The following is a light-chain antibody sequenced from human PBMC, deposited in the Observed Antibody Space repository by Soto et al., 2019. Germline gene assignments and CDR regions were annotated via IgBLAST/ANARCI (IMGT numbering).Light chain of an antibody. CDR3: LQHYNFSWT. Sequence: IQMTQSPSTLSGSVGDRVTITCRASQTISSWLAWYQQKPGKAPKLLIYKASTLKSGVPSKFSGGGSGTHFTLTISSLQPEDFATYFCLQHYNFSWTFGQGTKVDIK. J-gene: IGKJ1*01. V-gene: IGKV1-5*03. CDR1: QTISSW. CDR2: KAS.